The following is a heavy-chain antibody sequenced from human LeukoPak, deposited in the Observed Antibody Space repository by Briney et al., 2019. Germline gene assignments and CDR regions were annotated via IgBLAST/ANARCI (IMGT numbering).Heavy chain of an antibody. D-gene: IGHD3-10*01. J-gene: IGHJ6*04. CDR3: AEDIYGSGSSDVYYGMDV. CDR1: GFTFSSYG. CDR2: ISYDGSNK. Sequence: PGGSLRLSCAASGFTFSSYGMHWVRQAPGKGLEWVAVISYDGSNKYYADSVKGRFTISRDNSKNTLYLQMNSLRAEDTAVYYCAEDIYGSGSSDVYYGMDVWGKGTTVTVSS. V-gene: IGHV3-30*18.